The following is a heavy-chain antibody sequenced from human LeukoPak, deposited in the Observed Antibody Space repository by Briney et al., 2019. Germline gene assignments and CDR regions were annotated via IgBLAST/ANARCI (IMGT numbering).Heavy chain of an antibody. V-gene: IGHV3-23*01. Sequence: GXLRXXXXASRFXFSGYAMTWVRQAPXXGXEWVSVISGSGGSTYYADSVKGRFTISRDNSKNILYLQMNSLRAEDTAVYYCAKGYFYDSSGYYLAGEYFQHWGQGTLVTVSS. J-gene: IGHJ1*01. CDR3: AKGYFYDSSGYYLAGEYFQH. CDR2: ISGSGGST. CDR1: RFXFSGYA. D-gene: IGHD3-22*01.